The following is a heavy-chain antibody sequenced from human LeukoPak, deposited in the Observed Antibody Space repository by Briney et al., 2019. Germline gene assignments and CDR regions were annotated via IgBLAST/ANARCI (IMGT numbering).Heavy chain of an antibody. D-gene: IGHD2-2*01. CDR3: ARGKEYQLLSYFDY. V-gene: IGHV4-34*01. CDR1: GGSFSGYY. J-gene: IGHJ4*02. CDR2: INHSGST. Sequence: PSETLSLTCAVYGGSFSGYYWSWIRQPPGKGLEWIGEINHSGSTNYNPSLKSRVTISVDTSKNQFSLKLSSVTAADTAVYYCARGKEYQLLSYFDYWGQGTLVTVSS.